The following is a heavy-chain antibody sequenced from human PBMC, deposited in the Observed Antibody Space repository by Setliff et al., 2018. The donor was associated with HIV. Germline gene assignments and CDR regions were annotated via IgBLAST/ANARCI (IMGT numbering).Heavy chain of an antibody. Sequence: SETLSLTCSVSGRSITSSYWSWVRQSPERGLEWIGYVYYSGTTNYNPSLKSRVSSSIDTSKNQFSLKLTSLTAADTAVYYCANFPTVFGVVSPSYSWGQGIQVTVSS. V-gene: IGHV4-59*08. CDR3: ANFPTVFGVVSPSYS. CDR2: VYYSGTT. D-gene: IGHD3-3*01. J-gene: IGHJ5*02. CDR1: GRSITSSY.